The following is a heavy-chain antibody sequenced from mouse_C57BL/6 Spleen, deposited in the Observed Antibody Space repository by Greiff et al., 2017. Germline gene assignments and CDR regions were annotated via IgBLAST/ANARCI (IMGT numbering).Heavy chain of an antibody. Sequence: QVQLQQPGTELVKPGASVKLSCKASGYTFTSYWMHWVKQRPGQGLEWIGNINPSNGGTNYNEKFKSKATLTVDKSSSTAYMQLSSLTSEDSAVXYCAREGESSGYRLYYFDYWGQGTTLTVSS. CDR3: AREGESSGYRLYYFDY. J-gene: IGHJ2*01. CDR1: GYTFTSYW. V-gene: IGHV1-53*01. D-gene: IGHD3-2*02. CDR2: INPSNGGT.